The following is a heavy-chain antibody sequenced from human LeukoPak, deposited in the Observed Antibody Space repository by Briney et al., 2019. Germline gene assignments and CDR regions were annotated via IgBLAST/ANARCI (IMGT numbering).Heavy chain of an antibody. D-gene: IGHD1-26*01. CDR3: ARVMEYSGSYSPDAFDI. J-gene: IGHJ3*02. Sequence: SVKVSCKASGGTFSSYAISWVRQAPGQGLEWMGGIIPIFGTANYAQKFQGRVTITADESTGTAYMELSSLRSEDTAVYYCARVMEYSGSYSPDAFDIWGQGTMVTVSS. V-gene: IGHV1-69*01. CDR2: IIPIFGTA. CDR1: GGTFSSYA.